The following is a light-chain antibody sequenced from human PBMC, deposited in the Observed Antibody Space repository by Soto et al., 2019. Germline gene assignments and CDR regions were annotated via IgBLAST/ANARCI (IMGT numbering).Light chain of an antibody. CDR3: QQYYSYPQIT. CDR2: AAS. CDR1: QGISSY. Sequence: AIRMTQSPSALSASTGDRVTITWRASQGISSYLAWYQQKPGKAPKLLIYAASTLQSGVPSRFSGSGSGTDFTLTISCLQSEDFATYYCQQYYSYPQITFGQGTRLEI. J-gene: IGKJ5*01. V-gene: IGKV1-8*01.